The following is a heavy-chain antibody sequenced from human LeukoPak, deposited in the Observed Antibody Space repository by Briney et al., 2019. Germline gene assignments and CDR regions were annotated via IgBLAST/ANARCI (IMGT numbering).Heavy chain of an antibody. CDR2: MNPNSGNT. J-gene: IGHJ4*02. D-gene: IGHD3-22*01. CDR1: GYTFTSYD. Sequence: GASVKVPCKASGYTFTSYDINWVRQASGQGLEWMGWMNPNSGNTGYAQKFQGRVTMTRNTSISTAYMELSSLRSEDTAVYYCARIRARRYYDSSGYYLFDYWGQGTLVTVSS. V-gene: IGHV1-8*01. CDR3: ARIRARRYYDSSGYYLFDY.